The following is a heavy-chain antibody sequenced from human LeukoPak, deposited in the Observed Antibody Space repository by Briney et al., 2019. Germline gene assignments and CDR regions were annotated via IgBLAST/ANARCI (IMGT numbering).Heavy chain of an antibody. CDR1: GGSISSGDYY. D-gene: IGHD6-19*01. CDR3: ARDLGSGWDDAFDI. CDR2: IYYSGST. J-gene: IGHJ3*02. V-gene: IGHV4-30-4*01. Sequence: SQTLSLTCTVSGGSISSGDYYWSWIRQPPGKGLEWIGYIYYSGSTYYNPSLKSRVTMSVDTSKNQFSLKLSSVTAADTAVYYCARDLGSGWDDAFDIWGQGTMVTVSS.